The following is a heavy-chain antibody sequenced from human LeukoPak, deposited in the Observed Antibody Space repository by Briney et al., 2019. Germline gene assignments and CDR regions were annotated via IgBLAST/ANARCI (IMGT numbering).Heavy chain of an antibody. CDR1: GGTFSSYA. CDR3: ARAHVAVTTSWYFDL. J-gene: IGHJ2*01. CDR2: IIPIFGTA. Sequence: APVKVSCKASGGTFSSYAISWVRQAPGQGLEWMGRIIPIFGTANYAQKLQGRVTITTDESTSTAYMELSSLRSEDTAVYYCARAHVAVTTSWYFDLWGRGTLVTVSS. D-gene: IGHD4-17*01. V-gene: IGHV1-69*05.